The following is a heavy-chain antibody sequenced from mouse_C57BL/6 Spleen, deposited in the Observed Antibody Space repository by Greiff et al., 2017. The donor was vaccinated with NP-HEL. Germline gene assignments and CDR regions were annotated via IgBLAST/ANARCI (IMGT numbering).Heavy chain of an antibody. D-gene: IGHD2-2*01. V-gene: IGHV1-82*01. J-gene: IGHJ2*01. CDR1: GYAFSSSW. CDR3: ARSGGYDRELDY. CDR2: IYPGDGDT. Sequence: QVQLKESGPELVKPGASVKISCKASGYAFSSSWMNWVKQRPGKGLEWIGRIYPGDGDTNYNGKFKGKATLTADKSSSTAYMQLSSLTSEDSAVYFCARSGGYDRELDYWGQGTTLTVSS.